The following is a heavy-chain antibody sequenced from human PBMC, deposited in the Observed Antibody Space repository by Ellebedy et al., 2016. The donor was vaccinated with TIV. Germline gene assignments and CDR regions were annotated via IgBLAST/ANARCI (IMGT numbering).Heavy chain of an antibody. J-gene: IGHJ2*01. CDR2: ITGSGDNT. CDR3: AKEPKVHAGPWYLDL. D-gene: IGHD1-1*01. V-gene: IGHV3-23*01. CDR1: GLTFSSHA. Sequence: GESLKISCAASGLTFSSHAMSWVRQAPGKGLEWVSSITGSGDNTYYADSVKGRFTVSRDNSKNTLYLQMNSPRAEDTGVYYCAKEPKVHAGPWYLDLWGRGTLVTVSS.